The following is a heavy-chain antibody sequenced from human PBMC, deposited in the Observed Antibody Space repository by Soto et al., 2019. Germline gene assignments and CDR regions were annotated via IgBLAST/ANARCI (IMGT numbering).Heavy chain of an antibody. CDR2: ISIYSGNT. D-gene: IGHD3-10*01. V-gene: IGHV1-18*01. CDR3: PRDRELPPAPNPDYYYGMDV. J-gene: IGHJ6*02. Sequence: GXSXKVSFKTSGYSXTTYGIGWVRQAPGQGLEWIGWISIYSGNTYYAQKLQGRVTMSADTSTSRVFMELRSLRSDDQPVHHCPRDRELPPAPNPDYYYGMDVWGQGTMVTVS. CDR1: GYSXTTYG.